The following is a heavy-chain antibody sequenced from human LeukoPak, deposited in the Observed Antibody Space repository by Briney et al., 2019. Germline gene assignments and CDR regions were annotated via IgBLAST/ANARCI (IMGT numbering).Heavy chain of an antibody. CDR1: GFTFSNAY. D-gene: IGHD2-21*01. CDR2: IKPKTGGETT. Sequence: GGSLRLSCAASGFTFSNAYMNWVRQAPGKGLEWVGRIKPKTGGETTEYAAPVKDRFSISRDDSKSMMYLQMNSLKTEDTAVYYCITPLPYSAQGGQGTLVTVSS. V-gene: IGHV3-15*07. CDR3: ITPLPYSAQ. J-gene: IGHJ4*02.